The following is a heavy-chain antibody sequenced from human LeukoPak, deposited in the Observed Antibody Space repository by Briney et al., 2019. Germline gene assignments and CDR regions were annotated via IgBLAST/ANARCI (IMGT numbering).Heavy chain of an antibody. CDR2: VPYDGSNK. Sequence: GGSLRLSCAASGFTFRSHGMHWVRQAPGKGLEWVAVVPYDGSNKYYADSVRGRFTISRDNSKTTLYLQMNSLRAEDTAFYYCAKDLSTLVRGVMGIFDSWGQGTLVTVSS. V-gene: IGHV3-30*18. CDR3: AKDLSTLVRGVMGIFDS. J-gene: IGHJ4*02. CDR1: GFTFRSHG. D-gene: IGHD3-10*01.